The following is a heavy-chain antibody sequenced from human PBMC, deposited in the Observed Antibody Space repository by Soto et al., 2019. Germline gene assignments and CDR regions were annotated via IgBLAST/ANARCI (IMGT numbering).Heavy chain of an antibody. D-gene: IGHD3-10*01. CDR3: TRGRPGGWYFDL. Sequence: EVQLVESGGGLVQPGGSLRLSCAASGFNFRSYEMNWVRQAPGKGLEWVSYISGSASSIYYADSVKGRFTISRDNAKNSLYLQMNSLRAADTAVYYCTRGRPGGWYFDLWGRGTLVTVSS. CDR2: ISGSASSI. J-gene: IGHJ2*01. CDR1: GFNFRSYE. V-gene: IGHV3-48*03.